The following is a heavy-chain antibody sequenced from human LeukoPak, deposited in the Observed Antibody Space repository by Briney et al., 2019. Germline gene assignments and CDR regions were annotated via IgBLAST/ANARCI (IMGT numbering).Heavy chain of an antibody. CDR1: GFTFSSYA. CDR3: VKEYRQPHPDPFDY. V-gene: IGHV3-23*01. CDR2: ISGSGGRT. D-gene: IGHD1-14*01. Sequence: GGSLRLSCAASGFTFSSYAMSWVRQAPWKGLEWVSSISGSGGRTYYADSVKGRFTISRDNSKNTLYLQMNSLRAEDTAVYYCVKEYRQPHPDPFDYWGQGTLVTVSS. J-gene: IGHJ4*02.